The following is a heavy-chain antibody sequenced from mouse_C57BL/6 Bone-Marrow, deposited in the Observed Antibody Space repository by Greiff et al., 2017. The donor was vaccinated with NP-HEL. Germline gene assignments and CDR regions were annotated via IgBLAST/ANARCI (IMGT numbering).Heavy chain of an antibody. CDR2: ISSGGSYI. CDR3: ASPYDYDVAWFAY. D-gene: IGHD2-4*01. V-gene: IGHV5-6*01. Sequence: VQLQQSGGDLVKPGGSLKLSCAASGFTFSSYGMSWVRQTPDKRLEWVATISSGGSYIYYPDSVKGRFTISRDNAKNTLYLQMSSLKSEDTAMYYCASPYDYDVAWFAYWGQGTLVTVSA. J-gene: IGHJ3*01. CDR1: GFTFSSYG.